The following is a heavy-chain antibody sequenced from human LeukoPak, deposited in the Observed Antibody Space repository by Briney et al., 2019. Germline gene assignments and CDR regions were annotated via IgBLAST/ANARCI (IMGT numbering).Heavy chain of an antibody. CDR3: ARESDFLSSGWCRLGAFDI. D-gene: IGHD6-19*01. CDR2: ISYDGSNK. Sequence: GGSLRLSCAASGFTFSSYAMHWVRQAPGKGLEWVAVISYDGSNKYYADSVKGRFTISRDNSKNTLYLQMNSLRAEDTAVYYCARESDFLSSGWCRLGAFDIWGQGTMVTVYS. CDR1: GFTFSSYA. V-gene: IGHV3-30-3*01. J-gene: IGHJ3*02.